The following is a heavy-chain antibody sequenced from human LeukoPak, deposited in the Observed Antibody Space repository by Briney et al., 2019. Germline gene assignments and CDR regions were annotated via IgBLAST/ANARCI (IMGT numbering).Heavy chain of an antibody. CDR1: GYSFTSYW. CDR2: IYPGDSDT. V-gene: IGHV5-51*01. D-gene: IGHD2-2*01. CDR3: ARGIVVVTSRNWFDH. Sequence: GESLKISCNGSGYSFTSYWIGWVRQMPGKGLEWMGIIYPGDSDTRYSPSFQGQVTISAGKSISTDYLQWSSLKASDTAMYYCARGIVVVTSRNWFDHWGQGTLVTVSS. J-gene: IGHJ5*02.